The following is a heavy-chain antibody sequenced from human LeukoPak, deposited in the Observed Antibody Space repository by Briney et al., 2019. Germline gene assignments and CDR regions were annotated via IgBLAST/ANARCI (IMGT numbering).Heavy chain of an antibody. CDR3: ARYGSGSYGEPNWFDP. D-gene: IGHD3-10*01. CDR2: IYYSGST. V-gene: IGHV4-31*03. J-gene: IGHJ5*02. Sequence: SETLSLTCTVSGGSISSGGYYWSWIRQYPGKGLEWIGYIYYSGSTYYNPSLKSRVTISVDTSKNQFSLKLSSVTAADTAVYYCARYGSGSYGEPNWFDPWGQETLVTVSS. CDR1: GGSISSGGYY.